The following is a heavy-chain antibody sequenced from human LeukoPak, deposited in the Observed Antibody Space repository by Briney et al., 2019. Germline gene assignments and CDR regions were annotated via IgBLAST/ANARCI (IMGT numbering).Heavy chain of an antibody. CDR2: IKQDGSEK. V-gene: IGHV3-7*03. CDR3: ARVVEEGSGWYLFDP. Sequence: GGSLRLTCAASGFTFSSYWMSWVRQAPGKGLEWVANIKQDGSEKYYVDSVKGRFTISRDNAKNSLYLQMNSLRAEDTAVYYCARVVEEGSGWYLFDPWGQGTLVTVSS. J-gene: IGHJ5*02. D-gene: IGHD6-19*01. CDR1: GFTFSSYW.